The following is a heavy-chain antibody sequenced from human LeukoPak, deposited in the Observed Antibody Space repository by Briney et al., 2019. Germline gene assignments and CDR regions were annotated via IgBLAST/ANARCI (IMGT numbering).Heavy chain of an antibody. D-gene: IGHD3-9*01. CDR2: IYYSGST. J-gene: IGHJ5*02. CDR3: ARGAVLRYFDWLLSGNWFDP. V-gene: IGHV4-39*07. CDR1: GGSISSSSYY. Sequence: SETLSLTCTVSGGSISSSSYYWGWIRQPPGKGLEWIGSIYYSGSTYYNPSLKSRVTISVDTSKNQFSLKLSSVTAADTAVYHCARGAVLRYFDWLLSGNWFDPWGQGTLVTVSS.